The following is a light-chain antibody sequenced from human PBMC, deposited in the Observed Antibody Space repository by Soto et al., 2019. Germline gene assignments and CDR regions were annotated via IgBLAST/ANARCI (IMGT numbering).Light chain of an antibody. CDR3: QQYNGYRLA. CDR2: GAS. V-gene: IGKV1-17*01. CDR1: QSIGND. Sequence: DIQMTQSPSSLSASVGDRFTITCRASQSIGNDLGWYQQKPGKAPKLLIYGASNLESGVPSRFSGSGSGTEFTLTISSLQADDFAIYYCQQYNGYRLAFGGGTKVDI. J-gene: IGKJ4*01.